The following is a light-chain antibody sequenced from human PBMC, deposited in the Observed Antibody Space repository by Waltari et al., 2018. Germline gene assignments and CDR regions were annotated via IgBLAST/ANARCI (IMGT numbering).Light chain of an antibody. J-gene: IGLJ2*01. V-gene: IGLV2-14*01. CDR2: EVS. CDR1: SSDVGGYNY. Sequence: QSALTQPASVSGGPGQSITIPCTGTSSDVGGYNYVPWYQQHPGKAPKLMIYEVSNRPSGVSNRFSGSKSGNTASLTISGLQAEDEADYYCSSYTSSSTDVVFGGGTKLTVL. CDR3: SSYTSSSTDVV.